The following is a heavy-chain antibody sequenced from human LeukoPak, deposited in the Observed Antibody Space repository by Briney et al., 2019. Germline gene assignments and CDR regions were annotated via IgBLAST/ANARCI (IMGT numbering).Heavy chain of an antibody. Sequence: GGSLRLSCAASGFTFDDYGMSWVRQAPGKGLEWVSDINWNGGSTGYADSVKGRFTISRDNAKNSLYLQMNSLRAEDTALYYCARDPMTTHGYYYYYYMDVWGKGTTVTVSS. CDR2: INWNGGST. CDR1: GFTFDDYG. J-gene: IGHJ6*03. V-gene: IGHV3-20*04. CDR3: ARDPMTTHGYYYYYYMDV. D-gene: IGHD1-14*01.